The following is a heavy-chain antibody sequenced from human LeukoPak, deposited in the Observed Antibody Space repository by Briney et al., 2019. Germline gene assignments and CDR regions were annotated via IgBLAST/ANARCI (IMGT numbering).Heavy chain of an antibody. CDR1: GGTVSSYA. V-gene: IGHV1-69*13. CDR2: IIHIFGTA. J-gene: IGHJ6*03. CDR3: ARSRYYYYYMDV. Sequence: ASVTVSCRASGGTVSSYAISWVRQAPGQGLEWMGGIIHIFGTANYAQKFQGRVTITADESTSTAYMELSSLRSEDTAVYYCARSRYYYYYMDVWGKGTTVTVSS.